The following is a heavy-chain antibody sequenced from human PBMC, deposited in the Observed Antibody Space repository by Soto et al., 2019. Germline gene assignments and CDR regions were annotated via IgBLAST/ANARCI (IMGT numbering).Heavy chain of an antibody. V-gene: IGHV3-64D*06. CDR3: VKALVTIAAAGIFDY. J-gene: IGHJ4*02. CDR2: ISSNGGST. D-gene: IGHD6-13*01. CDR1: GFTFSSYA. Sequence: GGSLRLSCSASGFTFSSYAMHWVRQDPGKGLEYVSAISSNGGSTYYADSVKGRFTISRDNSKNTLYLQMSSLRAEDTAVYYCVKALVTIAAAGIFDYWGQGTLVTVSS.